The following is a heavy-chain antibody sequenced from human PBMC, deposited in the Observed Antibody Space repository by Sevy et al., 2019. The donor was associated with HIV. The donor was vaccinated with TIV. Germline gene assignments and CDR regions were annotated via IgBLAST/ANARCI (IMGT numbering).Heavy chain of an antibody. Sequence: GGSLRLSCAASGFTFDDYAMHWVRQAPGKGLEWVSGISWNSGSIGYADSVKGRFTISRDNAKNSLYLQMNSLRAEDTALYYCAKETHAESYSSGWFFSYYGMDVWGQGTTVTVSS. D-gene: IGHD6-19*01. CDR1: GFTFDDYA. CDR2: ISWNSGSI. V-gene: IGHV3-9*01. J-gene: IGHJ6*02. CDR3: AKETHAESYSSGWFFSYYGMDV.